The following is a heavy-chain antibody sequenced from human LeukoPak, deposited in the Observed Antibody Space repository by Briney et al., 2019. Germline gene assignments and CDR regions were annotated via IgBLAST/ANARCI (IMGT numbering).Heavy chain of an antibody. CDR2: IKQDGVEK. Sequence: GGSLRLSCAASGFTFSTYALTWVRQAPGKGLEWVANIKQDGVEKSYVDSVKGRFTISRDNANNSIFLQMNSLRVEDTAIYYCVRDGGTDWYDPWGQGTLVSVSS. CDR1: GFTFSTYA. D-gene: IGHD3-16*01. V-gene: IGHV3-7*01. J-gene: IGHJ5*02. CDR3: VRDGGTDWYDP.